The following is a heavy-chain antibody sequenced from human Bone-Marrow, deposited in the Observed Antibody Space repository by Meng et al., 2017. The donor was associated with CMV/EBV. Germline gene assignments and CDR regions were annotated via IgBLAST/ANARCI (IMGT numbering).Heavy chain of an antibody. D-gene: IGHD3-3*01. J-gene: IGHJ5*02. CDR2: IYYSGST. CDR3: ARDQGYDFWSRYPNCFDP. CDR1: GGPISSSSYY. V-gene: IGHV4-39*07. Sequence: SATLSLTCTVSGGPISSSSYYWGWIRQPPGKGLEWIGSIYYSGSTYYNPSLKSRVTISVDTSKNQFSLKLSSVTAADTAVYYCARDQGYDFWSRYPNCFDPWGQGTLVTVSS.